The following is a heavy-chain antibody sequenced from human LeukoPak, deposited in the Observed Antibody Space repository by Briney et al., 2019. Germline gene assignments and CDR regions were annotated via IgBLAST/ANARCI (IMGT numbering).Heavy chain of an antibody. CDR3: ARGSSSWGCIDY. J-gene: IGHJ4*02. V-gene: IGHV3-48*02. CDR1: GFTFRSYS. Sequence: GGSLRLSCAASGFTFRSYSMNWVRQAPGKGLEWVSYISSSSSTIYYADSVKGRFTISRDNAKNSLHLQMNSLRDEDTAVYYCARGSSSWGCIDYWGQGTLVTVSS. CDR2: ISSSSSTI. D-gene: IGHD6-13*01.